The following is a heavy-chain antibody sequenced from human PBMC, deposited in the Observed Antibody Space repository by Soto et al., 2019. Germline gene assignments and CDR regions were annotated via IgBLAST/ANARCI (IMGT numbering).Heavy chain of an antibody. J-gene: IGHJ6*02. Sequence: VQLVQSGVEVKKPGASVKVSCTAYGYNLREYGVSWLRQAPGLGFEWMGWISGDNVNRRSSQKFQDRLTMTTDTSTNTASLELRSLRSDDTALYYCGREGQQLAQEQFFQFNGVDVWGQGTSVTVSS. CDR2: ISGDNVNR. D-gene: IGHD6-13*01. CDR1: GYNLREYG. CDR3: GREGQQLAQEQFFQFNGVDV. V-gene: IGHV1-18*01.